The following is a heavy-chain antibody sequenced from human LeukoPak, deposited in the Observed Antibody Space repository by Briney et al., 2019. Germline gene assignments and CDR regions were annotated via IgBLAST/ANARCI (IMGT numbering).Heavy chain of an antibody. CDR2: ISSSGSTI. Sequence: GGSLRLSCAASGFTFSSYEMNWVRQAPGKGLEWVSYISSSGSTIYYADSVKGRFTISRDNAKNSLYLQMNSLRAEDTAVYYCAREVVVITDPYFDYWGQGTLVTVSS. D-gene: IGHD3-22*01. CDR3: AREVVVITDPYFDY. CDR1: GFTFSSYE. J-gene: IGHJ4*02. V-gene: IGHV3-48*03.